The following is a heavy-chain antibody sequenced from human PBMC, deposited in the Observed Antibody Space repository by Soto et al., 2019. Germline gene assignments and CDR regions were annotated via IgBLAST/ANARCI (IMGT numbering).Heavy chain of an antibody. CDR2: IRGFSPYT. D-gene: IGHD2-2*01. J-gene: IGHJ6*02. CDR1: GFTFRTYT. Sequence: PGGSLGLSCVASGFTFRTYTMNWVRQAPGKGLEWVSGIRGFSPYTFYAESVKGRFTISRDNAKNSLYLQMNSLGVEDTAVYYCPRDRGYYAHGDSCNVLDVRGRGTTVTV. CDR3: PRDRGYYAHGDSCNVLDV. V-gene: IGHV3-21*01.